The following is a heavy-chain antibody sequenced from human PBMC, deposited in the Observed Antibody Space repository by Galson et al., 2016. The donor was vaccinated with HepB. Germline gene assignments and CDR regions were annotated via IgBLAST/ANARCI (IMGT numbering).Heavy chain of an antibody. J-gene: IGHJ1*01. CDR3: AKGNIVQVPAAPYA. CDR2: ISGSGDST. V-gene: IGHV3-23*01. Sequence: SLRLSCAASGFTFSDYAMSWVRQAPGKGLEWVSSISGSGDSTYYADAVKGRFTISRGNSRNTLYLQMDSLRAEDTAVHYCAKGNIVQVPAAPYAWGQGALVIVSS. D-gene: IGHD2-2*01. CDR1: GFTFSDYA.